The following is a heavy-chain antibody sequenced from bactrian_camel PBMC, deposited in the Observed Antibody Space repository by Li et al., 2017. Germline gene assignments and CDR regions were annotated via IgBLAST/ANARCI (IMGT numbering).Heavy chain of an antibody. CDR2: IGIDGTT. V-gene: IGHV3S63*01. J-gene: IGHJ6*01. D-gene: IGHD2*01. CDR3: AAAFTFGGYCYSLNEADFGV. Sequence: HVQLVESGGGSVQAGGSLTLSCVATEYTYNSYCMAWFRQSPQTAWLERERVARIGIDGTTTYADSVKGRFTISRDYDKKTSSLQMTSLKPEDRDMYYCAAAFTFGGYCYSLNEADFGVWGQGTQVTVS. CDR1: EYTYNSYC.